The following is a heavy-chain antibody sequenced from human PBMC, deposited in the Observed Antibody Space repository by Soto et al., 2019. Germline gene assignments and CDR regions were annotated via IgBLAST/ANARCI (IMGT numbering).Heavy chain of an antibody. CDR1: GDSVSSNSAA. Sequence: QTLSLTCAISGDSVSSNSAAWNWVRQSPSRGLEWLGRTYYRSKWYNDYAVSVKSRITINPDTSKNQFSLQLNSVTPEDTAVYYCARAPGYSSSWYEGYYYYGMDVWGQGTTVTVSS. V-gene: IGHV6-1*01. CDR3: ARAPGYSSSWYEGYYYYGMDV. CDR2: TYYRSKWYN. J-gene: IGHJ6*02. D-gene: IGHD6-13*01.